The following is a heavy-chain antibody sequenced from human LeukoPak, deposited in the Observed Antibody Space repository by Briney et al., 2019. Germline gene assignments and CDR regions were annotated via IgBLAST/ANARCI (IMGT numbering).Heavy chain of an antibody. CDR2: ISSSSSTI. D-gene: IGHD3-3*01. Sequence: PGGSLRLSCAASGFTFSSYSMNWVRQAPGKGLEWVSYISSSSSTIYYADSVKGRFTISRDNAKNSLYLQMNSLRAEDTAVYYCARARFLEWPVPFDYWGQGTLVTVSS. CDR1: GFTFSSYS. J-gene: IGHJ4*02. CDR3: ARARFLEWPVPFDY. V-gene: IGHV3-48*01.